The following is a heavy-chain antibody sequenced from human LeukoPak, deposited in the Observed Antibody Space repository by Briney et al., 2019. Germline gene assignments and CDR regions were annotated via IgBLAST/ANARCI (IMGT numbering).Heavy chain of an antibody. D-gene: IGHD5-12*01. CDR2: IYPGDSDT. V-gene: IGHV5-51*01. CDR1: GYISTTYW. J-gene: IGHJ4*02. Sequence: GESLKISCKGSGYISTTYWIGWVRQMPGKGLEWMGIIYPGDSDTRYSPSFQGQVTISADKSISTAYLQWSSLKASDTAMYYCARLGGRGYSAYAADYWGQGTLVTVSS. CDR3: ARLGGRGYSAYAADY.